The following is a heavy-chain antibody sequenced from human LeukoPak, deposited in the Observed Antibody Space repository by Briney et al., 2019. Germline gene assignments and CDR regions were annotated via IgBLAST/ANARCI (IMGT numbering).Heavy chain of an antibody. D-gene: IGHD5-12*01. CDR3: TTGGNVIVAGTRAFDI. CDR1: GFIFSSFS. CDR2: IKSEIDGGAT. V-gene: IGHV3-15*07. Sequence: GGSLRLSCAASGFIFSSFSVNWVRQAPGKGLEWVGRIKSEIDGGATDYAAPVQGRFTVSRDDSQATLYLQMNSLKIEDTAVYYCTTGGNVIVAGTRAFDIWGLGTVVTVSS. J-gene: IGHJ3*02.